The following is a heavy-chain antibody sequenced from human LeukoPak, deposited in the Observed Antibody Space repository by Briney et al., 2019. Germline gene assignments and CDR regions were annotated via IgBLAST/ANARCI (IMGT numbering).Heavy chain of an antibody. D-gene: IGHD6-19*01. V-gene: IGHV3-23*01. CDR3: AKGAGSSGWYPNDY. J-gene: IGHJ4*02. CDR2: ISGSGNST. CDR1: GGSISSGDYY. Sequence: PSETLSLTCTVSGGSISSGDYYWSWVRQAPGKGLEWVSVISGSGNSTYYADSVKGRFTISRDNSKNTLYLQMNSLRAEDTAVYYCAKGAGSSGWYPNDYWGQGTLVTVSS.